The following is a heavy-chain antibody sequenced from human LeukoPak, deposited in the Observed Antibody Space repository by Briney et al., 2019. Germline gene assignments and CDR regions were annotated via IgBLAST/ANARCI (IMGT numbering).Heavy chain of an antibody. D-gene: IGHD5-12*01. Sequence: GGSLRLSCAASGFTFSNYWMSWVRQAPGKGLEWVANIKEDGSAKYYVDSVKGRFTISRDNAKNSVYLQMNSLRADDTAVYYCARVDRAYSDYDSWYFDLWGRGTLVTVSS. V-gene: IGHV3-7*01. J-gene: IGHJ2*01. CDR2: IKEDGSAK. CDR1: GFTFSNYW. CDR3: ARVDRAYSDYDSWYFDL.